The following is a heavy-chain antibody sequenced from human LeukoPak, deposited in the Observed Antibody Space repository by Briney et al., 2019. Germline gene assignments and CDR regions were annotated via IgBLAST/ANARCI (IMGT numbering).Heavy chain of an antibody. V-gene: IGHV3-21*01. CDR1: GFAFSTYT. J-gene: IGHJ6*04. CDR3: TRAKPGEHSYYDMDV. CDR2: ISSRSTHI. D-gene: IGHD2-21*01. Sequence: GGSLRLSCAASGFAFSTYTMNWVRQAPGKEPEWVSSISSRSTHIYYADSVKGRFIISRDNAKNSLYLQMNSLRAEDTALYYCTRAKPGEHSYYDMDVWGKGTTVTVSS.